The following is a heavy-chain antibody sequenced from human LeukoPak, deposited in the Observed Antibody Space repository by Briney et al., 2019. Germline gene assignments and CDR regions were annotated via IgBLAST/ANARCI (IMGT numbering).Heavy chain of an antibody. J-gene: IGHJ4*02. CDR3: ARALSTVPSGGPFDY. CDR1: GYTFTSYY. V-gene: IGHV1-46*01. D-gene: IGHD4-17*01. Sequence: ASVTVSCKASGYTFTSYYMHWVRQAPGQGLEWMGIINPSGGSTSYAQKFQGRVTMTRDTSTSTVYMELSSLRSEDTAVYYCARALSTVPSGGPFDYWGQGTLVTVSS. CDR2: INPSGGST.